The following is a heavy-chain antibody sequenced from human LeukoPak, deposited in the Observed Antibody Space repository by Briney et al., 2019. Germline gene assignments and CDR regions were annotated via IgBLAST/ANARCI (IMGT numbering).Heavy chain of an antibody. V-gene: IGHV1-2*06. CDR2: IKPYSGGK. CDR3: ARERPLVGATRFDY. CDR1: GYTFTAYY. J-gene: IGHJ4*02. D-gene: IGHD1-26*01. Sequence: ASVKVSCKASGYTFTAYYMHSVRQAPGQGLEWMGRIKPYSGGKNYAQKCQGRVTMTRDTSISTAYMELSRLRSDDTAVYYCARERPLVGATRFDYWGQGTLVTVSP.